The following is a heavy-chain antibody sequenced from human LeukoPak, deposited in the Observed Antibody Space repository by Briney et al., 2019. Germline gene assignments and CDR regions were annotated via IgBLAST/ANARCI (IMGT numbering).Heavy chain of an antibody. Sequence: SQTLSLTCAISGDSVSRISVAWNWIRQSPSRALEWLGRTYYRSKWYYEYAVSVKSRINISPDTSKNQFSLQLTSVTPEDTAVYYCSLARSEYHYGMDVWGQGTTVTVSS. CDR3: SLARSEYHYGMDV. CDR2: TYYRSKWYY. CDR1: GDSVSRISVA. V-gene: IGHV6-1*01. J-gene: IGHJ6*02.